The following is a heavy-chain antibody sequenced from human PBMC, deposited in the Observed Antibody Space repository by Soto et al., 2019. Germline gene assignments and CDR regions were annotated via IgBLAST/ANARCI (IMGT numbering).Heavy chain of an antibody. Sequence: ASVKVSCKASGYTFTGYYMHWVRQAPGQGLERMGWINPNSGGTNYAQKFQGWVTMTRDTSISTAYMELSRLRSDDTAVYYCATGPATTYYYDSGGQKTEYFDYWGQGTLVTVSS. V-gene: IGHV1-2*04. J-gene: IGHJ4*02. CDR1: GYTFTGYY. D-gene: IGHD3-22*01. CDR3: ATGPATTYYYDSGGQKTEYFDY. CDR2: INPNSGGT.